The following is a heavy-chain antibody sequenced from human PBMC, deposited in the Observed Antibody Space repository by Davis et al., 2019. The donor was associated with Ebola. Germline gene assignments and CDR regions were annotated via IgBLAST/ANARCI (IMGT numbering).Heavy chain of an antibody. CDR2: ISGSGGST. CDR3: ARDQSRQQLLNYGMDV. CDR1: GFTFSSYS. V-gene: IGHV3-23*01. J-gene: IGHJ6*02. Sequence: GESLKISCAASGFTFSSYSMSWVRQAPGKGLEWVSGISGSGGSTHYADSVKGQFTISRDNSKNTLYLQMNSLRAEDTAVYYCARDQSRQQLLNYGMDVWGQGTTVTVSS. D-gene: IGHD6-13*01.